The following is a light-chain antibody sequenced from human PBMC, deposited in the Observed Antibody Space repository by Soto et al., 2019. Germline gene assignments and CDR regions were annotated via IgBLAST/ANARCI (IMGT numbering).Light chain of an antibody. CDR3: LLYYGGQLGV. CDR1: TGAVTSGYY. V-gene: IGLV7-43*01. J-gene: IGLJ2*01. CDR2: STN. Sequence: QAVVTQEPSLTVSPEGTVTLTCATSTGAVTSGYYPNWFQQKPGQAPRALIYSTNNKYSWTPARFSGSLLGGKAALTLSGVQPEDEADYYCLLYYGGQLGVFGGGTQLTVL.